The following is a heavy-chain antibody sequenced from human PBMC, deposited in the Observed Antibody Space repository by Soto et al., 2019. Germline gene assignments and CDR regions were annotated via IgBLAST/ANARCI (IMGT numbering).Heavy chain of an antibody. CDR1: GDSISSNNW. CDR2: IHHSGRT. V-gene: IGHV4-4*02. Sequence: PSETLSLTCGVSGDSISSNNWWNWVRQPPGKGLEWIGEIHHSGRTNFNPSLKSRVTISVDKSKNQFSLKLNSVTAADTAVYYCARDRYYGMDVWGQGTTVTVSS. J-gene: IGHJ6*02. CDR3: ARDRYYGMDV.